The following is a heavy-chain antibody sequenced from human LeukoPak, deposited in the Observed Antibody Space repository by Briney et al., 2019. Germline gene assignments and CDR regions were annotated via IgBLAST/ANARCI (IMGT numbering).Heavy chain of an antibody. J-gene: IGHJ4*02. CDR1: GGTFSSYA. Sequence: ASVKVSCKASGGTFSSYAISWVRQAPGQGLEWMGGIIPIFGTANYAQKFQGRVTITADESTSTAYMELSSLRSEDTAVYYCARFDYDSSGYYAHFDYWGQGALVTVSS. CDR2: IIPIFGTA. V-gene: IGHV1-69*13. CDR3: ARFDYDSSGYYAHFDY. D-gene: IGHD3-22*01.